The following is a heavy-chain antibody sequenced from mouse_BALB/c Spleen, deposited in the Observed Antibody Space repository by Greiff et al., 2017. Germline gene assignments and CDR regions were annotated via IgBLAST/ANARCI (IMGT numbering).Heavy chain of an antibody. CDR2: ISYSGST. V-gene: IGHV3-2*02. CDR1: GYSITSDYA. J-gene: IGHJ2*01. D-gene: IGHD2-1*01. CDR3: ARTDGNYGFDY. Sequence: EAKLVESGPGLVKPSQSLSLTCTVTGYSITSDYAWNWIRQFPGNKLEWMGYISYSGSTSYNPSLKSRISITRDTSKNQFFLQLNSVTTEDTATYYCARTDGNYGFDYWGQGTTLTVSS.